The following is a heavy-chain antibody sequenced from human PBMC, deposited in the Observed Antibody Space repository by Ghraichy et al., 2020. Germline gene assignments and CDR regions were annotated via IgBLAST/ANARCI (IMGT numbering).Heavy chain of an antibody. V-gene: IGHV3-15*07. CDR3: TTSKIGVGAFDI. CDR1: GFPFNKAW. D-gene: IGHD2-21*01. J-gene: IGHJ3*02. Sequence: SCEASGFPFNKAWMNWVRQAPGKGLEWVALVKTKIDGGTTDYAAPVKGRFIISRDESDKTMYLQMNSLKTEDTAVYYCTTSKIGVGAFDIWGQGTMVTVSS. CDR2: VKTKIDGGTT.